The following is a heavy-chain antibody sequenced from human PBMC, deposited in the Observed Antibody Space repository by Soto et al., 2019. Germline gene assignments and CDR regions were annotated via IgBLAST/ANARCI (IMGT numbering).Heavy chain of an antibody. Sequence: SETLSLTCTVSGGSISSYYWSWIRQPPGKGLEWIGYIYYSGSTNYNPSLKSRVTISVDTSKNQFSLKLSSVTAADTAVYYCASMVRGVITTENFDYWGQGTLVTVS. J-gene: IGHJ4*02. D-gene: IGHD3-10*01. CDR2: IYYSGST. CDR1: GGSISSYY. V-gene: IGHV4-59*08. CDR3: ASMVRGVITTENFDY.